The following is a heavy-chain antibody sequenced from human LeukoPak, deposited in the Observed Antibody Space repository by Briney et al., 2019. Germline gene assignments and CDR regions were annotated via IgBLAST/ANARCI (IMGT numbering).Heavy chain of an antibody. CDR3: ARGGLRPFDY. CDR1: GYTFTSYA. D-gene: IGHD3-16*01. J-gene: IGHJ4*02. CDR2: ISAYNGNT. Sequence: ASVKVSCKASGYTFTSYAITWVRQGPGQGLEWMGWISAYNGNTNYAQKLQGRVTLTTDTSTNTAYMELRSLRSDDTAVYYCARGGLRPFDYWGQGTLVTVSS. V-gene: IGHV1-18*01.